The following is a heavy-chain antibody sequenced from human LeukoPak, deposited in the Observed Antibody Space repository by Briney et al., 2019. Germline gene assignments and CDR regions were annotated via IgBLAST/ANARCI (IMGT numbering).Heavy chain of an antibody. CDR1: GYTFTSYD. CDR2: MNPNSGNT. Sequence: ASVKVSCKASGYTFTSYDINWVRQATGQWLEWMGWMNPNSGNTGYAQKFQGRVTMTRNTSISTAYMELSSLRSEDTAVYYCARGYTYYYGSGSSGGFDPWGQGTLVTVSS. J-gene: IGHJ5*02. D-gene: IGHD3-10*01. CDR3: ARGYTYYYGSGSSGGFDP. V-gene: IGHV1-8*01.